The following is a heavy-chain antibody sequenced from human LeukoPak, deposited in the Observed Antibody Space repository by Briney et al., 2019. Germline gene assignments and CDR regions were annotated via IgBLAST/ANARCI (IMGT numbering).Heavy chain of an antibody. CDR1: GDSMRSYY. J-gene: IGHJ5*02. CDR2: ITYSGYS. Sequence: SETLSLTCNVSGDSMRSYYWSWIRQPPGKGPEWIGYITYSGYSNSNPSFHTRLTLSMDASKNQFSLELKSVTAADTAIYFCASLSGGYFDSDLWGQGTLVTVSS. V-gene: IGHV4-59*12. D-gene: IGHD3-9*01. CDR3: ASLSGGYFDSDL.